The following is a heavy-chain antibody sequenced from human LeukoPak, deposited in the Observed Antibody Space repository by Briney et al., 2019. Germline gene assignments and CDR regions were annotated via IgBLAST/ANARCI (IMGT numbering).Heavy chain of an antibody. J-gene: IGHJ4*02. CDR2: PYYRSKWYH. CDR1: GDRVSRNCVP. CDR3: AQSLSIEVAFDC. Sequence: HTLSLTCAISGDRVSRNCVPWMWLRPSPSRGLEWLGKPYYRSKWYHDYAVSMKSRMSINPDTSENHCSMQLNSVTHEDTAVYFCAQSLSIEVAFDCWGQGTLVTVSS. V-gene: IGHV6-1*01. D-gene: IGHD2-15*01.